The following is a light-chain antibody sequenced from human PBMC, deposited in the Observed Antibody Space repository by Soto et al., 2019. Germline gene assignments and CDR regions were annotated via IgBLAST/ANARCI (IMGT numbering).Light chain of an antibody. V-gene: IGKV3-11*01. CDR2: DAS. Sequence: EIVLTQSPSTLSLSPGERATLSCRASQSVSSYLAWYQQQPGQAPRLLIYDASNRATGIPARFSGSGSGTDFTLTSSSLEPEDFALYYCQQRSNWPRTFGGGTKVESK. CDR3: QQRSNWPRT. J-gene: IGKJ4*01. CDR1: QSVSSY.